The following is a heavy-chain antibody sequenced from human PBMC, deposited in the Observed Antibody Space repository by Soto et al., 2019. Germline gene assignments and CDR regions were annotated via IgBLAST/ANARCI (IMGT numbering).Heavy chain of an antibody. J-gene: IGHJ4*02. D-gene: IGHD1-26*01. CDR1: GGSISSYY. CDR2: IYYNVNT. Sequence: TSETLSLTCTVSGGSISSYYWSWIRQPPGKGLEWIGYIYYNVNTNYNPSLKSRVTISVDTSKNQFSLKLSSVTTADTAVYYCARTPLLWGQGTLVTVSS. CDR3: ARTPLL. V-gene: IGHV4-59*12.